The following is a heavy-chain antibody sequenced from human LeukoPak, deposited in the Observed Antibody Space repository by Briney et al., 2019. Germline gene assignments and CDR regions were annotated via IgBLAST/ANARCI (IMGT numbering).Heavy chain of an antibody. CDR3: TRECCDWDVNFDY. V-gene: IGHV3-49*04. J-gene: IGHJ4*02. CDR2: IRNKASGGTT. CDR1: GFTFGDFA. Sequence: GGSLRLSCTASGFTFGDFAMSWVRQAPGKGLEWVGFIRNKASGGTTDYAASVRGRFTISRDDSKSIAYLEMNSLKTEDTAVYYCTRECCDWDVNFDYWGQGTLVTVSS. D-gene: IGHD2-21*02.